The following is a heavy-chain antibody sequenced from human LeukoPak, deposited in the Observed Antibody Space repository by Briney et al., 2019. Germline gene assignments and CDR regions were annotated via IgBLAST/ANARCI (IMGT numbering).Heavy chain of an antibody. J-gene: IGHJ4*02. CDR2: IYYSGST. D-gene: IGHD4-23*01. V-gene: IGHV4-39*01. CDR1: GGSISSSNYY. CDR3: ARVGVDYSGNIIKYYFDY. Sequence: SETLSLTCTVSGGSISSSNYYWGWIRQPPGKGLEWIGSIYYSGSTYYNPSLKSRVTISVDTSKNQFSLKLSSVTAADTAVYYCARVGVDYSGNIIKYYFDYWGQGTLVTVSS.